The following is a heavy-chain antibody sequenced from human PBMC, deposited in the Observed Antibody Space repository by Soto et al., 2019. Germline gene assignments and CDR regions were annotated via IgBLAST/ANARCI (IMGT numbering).Heavy chain of an antibody. V-gene: IGHV3-23*01. CDR3: AKTHLKILPGILWFDP. J-gene: IGHJ5*02. D-gene: IGHD2-15*01. CDR2: ISASGDST. CDR1: GFTFNSYA. Sequence: GGSLRLSCAASGFTFNSYAMSWVRQAPGKGLEWVSAISASGDSTYYADAVKGRFTISRDNSKDTLYLEMNSLRAEDTALYYCAKTHLKILPGILWFDPWGQGTLVTVSS.